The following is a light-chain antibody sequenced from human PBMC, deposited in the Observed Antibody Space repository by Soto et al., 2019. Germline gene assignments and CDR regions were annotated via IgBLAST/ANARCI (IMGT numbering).Light chain of an antibody. CDR3: QQRSNWPFT. CDR2: AAT. CDR1: QSVSSSY. J-gene: IGKJ3*01. Sequence: EIVLTQSPGTLSLSPCERATLSCSASQSVSSSYLAWYQQKPGQAPRLLISAATNRATGIPARFSGSGSRTDFTLTISSLEPEDFAVYYCQQRSNWPFTFGPGTKVDI. V-gene: IGKV3-11*01.